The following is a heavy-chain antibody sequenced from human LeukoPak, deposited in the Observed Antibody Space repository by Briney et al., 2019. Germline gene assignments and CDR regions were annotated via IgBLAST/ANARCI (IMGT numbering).Heavy chain of an antibody. J-gene: IGHJ4*02. CDR2: ISHDGNSK. D-gene: IGHD2-8*02. Sequence: GGSLRLSWAASGFTLSTCGMHWVRQAPGKGLEWVAMISHDGNSKQYADFAKGRFTISRDNSKNTLYLEMNSLRTEDTAVYYCARDGLLGYFDYWGQGTLVAVSS. CDR1: GFTLSTCG. CDR3: ARDGLLGYFDY. V-gene: IGHV3-30*03.